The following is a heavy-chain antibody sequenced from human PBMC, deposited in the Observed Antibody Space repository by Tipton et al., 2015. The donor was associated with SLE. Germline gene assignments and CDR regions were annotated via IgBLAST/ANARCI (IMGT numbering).Heavy chain of an antibody. V-gene: IGHV3-21*01. Sequence: SLRLSCAASGFIFSNYVMNWVRQAPGKGLEWVSSISSSSSYIYYADSVKGRFTISRDNAKNSLYLQMNSLRAEDTAVYYCARDPPGGGSTVTIGYFQHWGQGTLVTASS. J-gene: IGHJ1*01. CDR2: ISSSSSYI. CDR1: GFIFSNYV. CDR3: ARDPPGGGSTVTIGYFQH. D-gene: IGHD4-17*01.